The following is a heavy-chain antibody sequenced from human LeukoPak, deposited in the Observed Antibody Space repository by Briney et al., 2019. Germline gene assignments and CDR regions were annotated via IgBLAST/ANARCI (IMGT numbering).Heavy chain of an antibody. Sequence: GGSLRLSCAASGFTFSSYGMHWVRQAPGKGLEWVAFIGYDGSNKYYADSEKGRFTISRDNSKNTLYLQMNSLRAEDTAEYYCAKDRASYCSSTNCYAGFVDYWGQGTLVTVSS. D-gene: IGHD2-2*01. CDR3: AKDRASYCSSTNCYAGFVDY. J-gene: IGHJ4*02. CDR1: GFTFSSYG. V-gene: IGHV3-30*02. CDR2: IGYDGSNK.